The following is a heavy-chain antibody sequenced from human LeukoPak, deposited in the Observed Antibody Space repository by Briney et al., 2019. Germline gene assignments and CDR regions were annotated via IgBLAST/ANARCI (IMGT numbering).Heavy chain of an antibody. CDR3: ARDREYYDFWSGYQPVLDY. Sequence: GASVKVSCKASGYTFTSYGISWVRQAPGQGLEWMGWISAYTGNTNYAQKLQGRVTMTTDTSTSTAYMELRSLRSDDTAVYYCARDREYYDFWSGYQPVLDYWGQGTLVTVSS. CDR2: ISAYTGNT. CDR1: GYTFTSYG. D-gene: IGHD3-3*01. J-gene: IGHJ4*02. V-gene: IGHV1-18*01.